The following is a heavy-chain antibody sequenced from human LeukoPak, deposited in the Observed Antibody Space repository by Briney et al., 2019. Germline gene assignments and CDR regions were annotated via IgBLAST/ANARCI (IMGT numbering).Heavy chain of an antibody. CDR1: GYTFTGYY. Sequence: EASVKVSCKASGYTFTGYYMHWVRQAPGQGLEWMGWINPNSGGTNYAQKFQGRVTMTRDTSISTAYMELSRLRSDDTAVYYCARDPSWKHYDSSGFLDYWGQGTLVTVSS. CDR2: INPNSGGT. V-gene: IGHV1-2*02. CDR3: ARDPSWKHYDSSGFLDY. D-gene: IGHD3-22*01. J-gene: IGHJ4*02.